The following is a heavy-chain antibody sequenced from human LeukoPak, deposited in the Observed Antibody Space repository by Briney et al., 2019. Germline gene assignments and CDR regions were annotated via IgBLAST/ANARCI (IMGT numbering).Heavy chain of an antibody. D-gene: IGHD3-9*01. Sequence: ASVKVSCKATSRINWVRQATGHGLEWMGWMSPNSGNTGYAQKFQGRVTMTRNTSISTAYMELSSLRSEDTAVYYCARAVDILTDYWGQGTLVTVSS. CDR1: TSR. CDR3: ARAVDILTDY. J-gene: IGHJ4*02. CDR2: MSPNSGNT. V-gene: IGHV1-8*02.